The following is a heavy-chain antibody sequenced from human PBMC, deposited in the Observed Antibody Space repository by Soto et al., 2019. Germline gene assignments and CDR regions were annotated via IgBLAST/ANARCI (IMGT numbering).Heavy chain of an antibody. D-gene: IGHD6-6*01. CDR2: IYPDDSDT. CDR1: GYSITNYW. Sequence: GESLKISCKAYGYSITNYWIGWVRQMPGQGLEWMGIIYPDDSDTRYSPSFQGQVTISADKSISTAYLQWSSLKASDTAMSYCTRGSVSARTLYYWGQGSLVTVSS. CDR3: TRGSVSARTLYY. V-gene: IGHV5-51*01. J-gene: IGHJ4*02.